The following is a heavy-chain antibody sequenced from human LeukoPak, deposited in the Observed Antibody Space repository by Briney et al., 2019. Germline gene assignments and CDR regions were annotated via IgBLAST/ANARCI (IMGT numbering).Heavy chain of an antibody. Sequence: GGSLRLSCAASGFTLSSYAMHWVRQAPGKGLEWVAVISYDGSNKYYADSVKGRFTISRDNSKNTLYLQMNSLRAEDTAVYYCARDLDPYSYGYKGAFDIWGQGTMVTVSS. CDR1: GFTLSSYA. V-gene: IGHV3-30-3*01. CDR2: ISYDGSNK. J-gene: IGHJ3*02. D-gene: IGHD5-18*01. CDR3: ARDLDPYSYGYKGAFDI.